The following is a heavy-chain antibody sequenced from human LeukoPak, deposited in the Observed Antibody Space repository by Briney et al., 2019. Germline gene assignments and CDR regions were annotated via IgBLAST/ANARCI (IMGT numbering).Heavy chain of an antibody. D-gene: IGHD1-1*01. V-gene: IGHV3-11*06. J-gene: IGHJ4*02. CDR3: ERDHNYAFDN. CDR2: IGIDSGNT. CDR1: GLPFIEYS. Sequence: GGSLRLSCTASGLPFIEYSMNWIRQVPGKGLEWISYIGIDSGNTKYADSVRGRFTISADKAKNSLYLQMNSLRVEDTAVYYCERDHNYAFDNWGQGTLVSVAS.